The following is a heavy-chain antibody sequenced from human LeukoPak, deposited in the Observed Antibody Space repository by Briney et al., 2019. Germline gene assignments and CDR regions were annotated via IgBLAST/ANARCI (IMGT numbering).Heavy chain of an antibody. D-gene: IGHD1-26*01. CDR2: IYHSGST. CDR1: GYSISSGYY. CDR3: ARDPSYSGSPTAY. J-gene: IGHJ4*02. Sequence: SETLSLTCTVSGYSISSGYYWGWIRQPPGKGLEWIGSIYHSGSTYYNPSLKSRVTISVDTSKNQFSLKLSSVTAADTAVYYCARDPSYSGSPTAYWGQGTLVTVSS. V-gene: IGHV4-38-2*02.